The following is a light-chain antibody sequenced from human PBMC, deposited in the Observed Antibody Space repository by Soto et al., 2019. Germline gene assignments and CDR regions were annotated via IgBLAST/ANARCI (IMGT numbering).Light chain of an antibody. CDR3: CSYGSSTTYV. CDR1: SSDVGAYNF. V-gene: IGLV2-23*02. CDR2: EVT. J-gene: IGLJ1*01. Sequence: QSALTQPAFVSGSPGQSITISCTGTSSDVGAYNFVSWYQHHPGRAPKLIIYEVTIRPSGVSDRFSGSKSGNTASLTISGLQAEDEADYYWCSYGSSTTYVFGSGTKVTVL.